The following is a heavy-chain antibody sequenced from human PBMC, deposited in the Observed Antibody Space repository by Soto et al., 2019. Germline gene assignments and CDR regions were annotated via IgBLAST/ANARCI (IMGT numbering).Heavy chain of an antibody. J-gene: IGHJ6*02. CDR1: GFTFSSYS. V-gene: IGHV3-48*02. CDR2: ISSSSSTI. D-gene: IGHD6-19*01. Sequence: PGGSLRLSCAASGFTFSSYSMNWVRQAPGKGLEWVSCISSSSSTIYYADSVKGRFTISRDNAKNSLYLQMNSLRDEDTAVYYCARSEQWLVPAYGMDVWGQGTTVTVSS. CDR3: ARSEQWLVPAYGMDV.